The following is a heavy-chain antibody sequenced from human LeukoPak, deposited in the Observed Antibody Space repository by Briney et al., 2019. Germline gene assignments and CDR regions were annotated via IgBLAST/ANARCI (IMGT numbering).Heavy chain of an antibody. CDR2: INPNSGGA. V-gene: IGHV1-2*02. CDR1: GYTFTGYY. CDR3: VRVLVSTRAYDSSGYIPRTGAFDI. D-gene: IGHD3-22*01. J-gene: IGHJ3*02. Sequence: ASVKVSCKASGYTFTGYYMHWVRQAPGQGLEWMGWINPNSGGANYAQKFQGRVTMTRDTSISTAYMELSRLRSDDTAVYYCVRVLVSTRAYDSSGYIPRTGAFDIWGQGTMVTVSS.